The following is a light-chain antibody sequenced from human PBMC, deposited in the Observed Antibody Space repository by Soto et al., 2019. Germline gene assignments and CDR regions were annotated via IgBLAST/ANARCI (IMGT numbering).Light chain of an antibody. CDR1: SSVLYNTNNKNF. CDR3: QQYYGPPRT. Sequence: IVMTRSPDSLAVSLGESATLHCKSRSSVLYNTNNKNFKAWYQQKPKQPPKLLIYWASTRRSVVPDRFSGSGSGTYFTLTSSSLQAEDVTVYYCQQYYGPPRTFGQGTKVDI. J-gene: IGKJ1*01. CDR2: WAS. V-gene: IGKV4-1*01.